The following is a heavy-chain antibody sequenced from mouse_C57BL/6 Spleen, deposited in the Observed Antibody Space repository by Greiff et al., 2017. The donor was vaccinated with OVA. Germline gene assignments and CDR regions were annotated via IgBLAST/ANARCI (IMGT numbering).Heavy chain of an antibody. D-gene: IGHD1-1*01. CDR1: GYAFSSSW. Sequence: QVQLQQSGPELVKPGASVKISCKASGYAFSSSWMNWVKQRPGKGLEWIGRIYPGDGDTNYNGKFKGKATLTADKSSSTAYMQLSSLTSEDSAVYFCARSPPLYYGSSYGYFDYWGQGTTLTVSS. V-gene: IGHV1-82*01. CDR2: IYPGDGDT. CDR3: ARSPPLYYGSSYGYFDY. J-gene: IGHJ2*01.